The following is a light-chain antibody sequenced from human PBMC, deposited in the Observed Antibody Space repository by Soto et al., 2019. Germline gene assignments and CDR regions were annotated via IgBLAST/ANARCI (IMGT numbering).Light chain of an antibody. J-gene: IGKJ2*01. CDR2: RAS. V-gene: IGKV3-15*01. Sequence: EIVMTQSPATLSVSPGGSATLSCRASQHVSSNFAWYRQKPGQAPTLLIYRASTRATVIPARFSGSGSGTEFTLTISSLQSEDFEVYYCQQYNNWPYTFGQGTKLEIK. CDR1: QHVSSN. CDR3: QQYNNWPYT.